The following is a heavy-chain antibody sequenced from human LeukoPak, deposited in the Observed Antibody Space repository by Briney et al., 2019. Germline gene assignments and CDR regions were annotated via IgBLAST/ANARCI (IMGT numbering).Heavy chain of an antibody. CDR2: ISGSGGST. CDR3: AKDSIAARPWDDY. D-gene: IGHD6-6*01. Sequence: GGSLRLSCAASGFTFSSYAMGGVRQAPGKGLEGVSAISGSGGSTYYADSVKGRFTISRDNSKNTLYLQMNSLRAEDTAVYYCAKDSIAARPWDDYWGQGTLVTVSS. V-gene: IGHV3-23*01. CDR1: GFTFSSYA. J-gene: IGHJ4*02.